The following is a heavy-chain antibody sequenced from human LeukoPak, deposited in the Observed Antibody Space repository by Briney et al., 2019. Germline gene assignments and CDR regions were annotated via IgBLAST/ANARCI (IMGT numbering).Heavy chain of an antibody. D-gene: IGHD3-3*01. CDR2: ISAYNGNT. V-gene: IGHV1-18*01. CDR1: GYTFTSYG. CDR3: ARRGVLRFLEWLDAFDI. Sequence: ASVKVSCKASGYTFTSYGISWVRQAPGQGLEWMGWISAYNGNTNYAQKLQGRVTMTTDTSTSTAYMELRSLRSDDTAVYYCARRGVLRFLEWLDAFDIWGQGTMVTVSS. J-gene: IGHJ3*02.